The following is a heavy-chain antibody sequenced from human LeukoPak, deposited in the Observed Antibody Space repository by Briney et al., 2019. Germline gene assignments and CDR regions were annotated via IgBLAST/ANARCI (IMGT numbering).Heavy chain of an antibody. CDR3: ARYRPTKTAFDV. Sequence: PSETLSLTCAVSGGSISSGGYSWSWIRQPPGKGLEWIGYIYYSGNTYYNPSLKSRVTISVDTSKNQFSLKLNSVTAADTAVYYCARYRPTKTAFDVWGQGTMVTVSS. V-gene: IGHV4-30-4*07. CDR2: IYYSGNT. D-gene: IGHD4-11*01. J-gene: IGHJ3*01. CDR1: GGSISSGGYS.